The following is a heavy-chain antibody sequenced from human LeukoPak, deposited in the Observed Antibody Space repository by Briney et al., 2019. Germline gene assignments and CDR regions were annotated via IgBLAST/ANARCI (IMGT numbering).Heavy chain of an antibody. D-gene: IGHD2-2*01. V-gene: IGHV3-23*01. J-gene: IGHJ4*02. CDR3: AKAPSDCSSTSCYALVDY. CDR1: GFTFSSYG. CDR2: ISGSGGST. Sequence: GGSLRLSCAASGFTFSSYGMSWVRQAPGKGLEWVSAISGSGGSTYYADSVKGRFTISRDNSKNTLYLQMNSLRAEDTAVYYCAKAPSDCSSTSCYALVDYWGQGTLVTVSS.